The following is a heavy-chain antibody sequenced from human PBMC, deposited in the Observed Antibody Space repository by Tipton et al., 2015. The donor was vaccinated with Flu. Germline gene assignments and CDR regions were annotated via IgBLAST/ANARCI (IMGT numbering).Heavy chain of an antibody. CDR1: GGSISSYY. V-gene: IGHV4-4*07. J-gene: IGHJ6*02. CDR3: ARASFYGSGTLHGMDV. Sequence: TLSLTCTVSGGSISSYYWSWIRQPAGKGLEWIGRIYTSGSTNYNPSLKSRVTMSVDTSKNQFSLKLSSATAADTAVYYCARASFYGSGTLHGMDVWGQGTTVTVSS. CDR2: IYTSGST. D-gene: IGHD3-10*01.